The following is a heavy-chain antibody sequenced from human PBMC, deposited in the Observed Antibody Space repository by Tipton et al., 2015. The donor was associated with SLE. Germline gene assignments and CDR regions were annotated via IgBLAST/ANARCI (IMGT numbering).Heavy chain of an antibody. CDR3: AKGKGTYYYGSGSSLGAFDI. CDR1: GFTFDDYG. J-gene: IGHJ3*02. V-gene: IGHV3-20*04. CDR2: INWNGGST. Sequence: SLRLSCAASGFTFDDYGMSWVRQAPGKGLEWVSGINWNGGSTGYADSVKGRFTISRDNAKNSLYLQMNSLRAEDTAVYYCAKGKGTYYYGSGSSLGAFDIWGQGTMVTVSS. D-gene: IGHD3-10*01.